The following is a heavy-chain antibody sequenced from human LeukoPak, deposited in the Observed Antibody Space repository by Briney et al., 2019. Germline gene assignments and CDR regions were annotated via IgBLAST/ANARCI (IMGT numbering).Heavy chain of an antibody. V-gene: IGHV4-34*01. J-gene: IGHJ5*02. D-gene: IGHD7-27*01. CDR3: ARGSFRPVVSRAWGWFDP. CDR1: GGSYSGYY. CDR2: INHSGST. Sequence: PSETLSLTCAVYGGSYSGYYWSWIRQPPGKGLEWIGEINHSGSTNYNPSLKSRVTISVDTSKNQFSLKLSSVTAADTAVYYCARGSFRPVVSRAWGWFDPWGQGTLVPVSS.